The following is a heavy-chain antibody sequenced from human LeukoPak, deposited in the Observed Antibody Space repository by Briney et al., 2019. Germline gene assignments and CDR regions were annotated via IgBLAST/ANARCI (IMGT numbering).Heavy chain of an antibody. CDR1: GFTFSSYS. CDR3: ARDDLSGSGSPLDY. J-gene: IGHJ4*02. CDR2: ISSSSSYI. V-gene: IGHV3-21*01. D-gene: IGHD3-10*01. Sequence: GGSLRLSCAASGFTFSSYSMNWVRQAPGKGLEWVSSISSSSSYIYYADSVKGRFTISRDNAKNSLYLQMNSLRAEDTAVYYWARDDLSGSGSPLDYWGQGTLVTVSS.